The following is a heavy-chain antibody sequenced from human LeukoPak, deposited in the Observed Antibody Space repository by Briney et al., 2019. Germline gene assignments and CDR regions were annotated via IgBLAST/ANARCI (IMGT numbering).Heavy chain of an antibody. V-gene: IGHV3-11*01. CDR1: GFTFRDYY. Sequence: GALRPSCAASGFTFRDYYINWVRPAPGEGPGGVSYINSRGSPIYYAESVKGRFTISRDNAKNSLYLQRNSLRAEDTAVYYCARGWLLYYFDYWGQGTLVTVSS. CDR3: ARGWLLYYFDY. J-gene: IGHJ4*02. CDR2: INSRGSPI. D-gene: IGHD5-12*01.